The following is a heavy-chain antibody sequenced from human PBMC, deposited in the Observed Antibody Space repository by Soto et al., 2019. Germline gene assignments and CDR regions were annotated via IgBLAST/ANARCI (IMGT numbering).Heavy chain of an antibody. D-gene: IGHD1-26*01. CDR2: ISYDGDNK. Sequence: QVQLEQSGGGVVQPGRSLRLSCAASGFTLSTYAMHWVRQAPGKGLEWVSVISYDGDNKYYADSVKGRFTISRDNSKNTLYLQMNSLRAEDTALYYCARVGAVRYFDYWGQGTLVTVSS. J-gene: IGHJ4*02. V-gene: IGHV3-30-3*01. CDR1: GFTLSTYA. CDR3: ARVGAVRYFDY.